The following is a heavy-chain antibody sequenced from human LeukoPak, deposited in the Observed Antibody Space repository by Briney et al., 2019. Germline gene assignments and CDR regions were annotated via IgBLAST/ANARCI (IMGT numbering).Heavy chain of an antibody. CDR3: ARDRGEQVGVVDY. D-gene: IGHD3-10*01. V-gene: IGHV3-74*01. CDR1: GFTFDDYA. J-gene: IGHJ4*02. Sequence: GRSLRLSCTASGFTFDDYAMHWVRQAPGKGLVWVSRINSDGINTSYADSVKGRFTISRDNSKNTLYLQMNSLRAEDTAVYYCARDRGEQVGVVDYWGQGTLVTVSS. CDR2: INSDGINT.